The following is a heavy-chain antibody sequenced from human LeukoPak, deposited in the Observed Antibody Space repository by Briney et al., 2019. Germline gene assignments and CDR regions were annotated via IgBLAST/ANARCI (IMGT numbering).Heavy chain of an antibody. J-gene: IGHJ3*02. CDR2: IYTSGST. D-gene: IGHD1-26*01. V-gene: IGHV4-61*02. Sequence: SQTLSLTCTVSGGSISSGSYYWSWIRQPAGTGLEWIGRIYTSGSTSYNPSLKSRVTISVDTSKNQFSLKLSSVTAADTAVYYCAGSYRYAFDIWGQGTMVTVSS. CDR3: AGSYRYAFDI. CDR1: GGSISSGSYY.